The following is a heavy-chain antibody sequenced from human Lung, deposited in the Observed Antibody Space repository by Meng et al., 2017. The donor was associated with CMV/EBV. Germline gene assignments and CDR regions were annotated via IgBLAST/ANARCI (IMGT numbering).Heavy chain of an antibody. CDR3: ARDAHLYYGSGSYYRVGWFEP. V-gene: IGHV1-2*02. Sequence: ASVKVSCKASGYTFTGYYIHWVRQAPGQGLEWMGWINPNTGDTNYSQKFQGRVTMTRDTSIRTAYMELSSLRSDDTAVFYCARDAHLYYGSGSYYRVGWFEPWGQGTLVTVSS. CDR1: GYTFTGYY. J-gene: IGHJ5*02. CDR2: INPNTGDT. D-gene: IGHD3-10*01.